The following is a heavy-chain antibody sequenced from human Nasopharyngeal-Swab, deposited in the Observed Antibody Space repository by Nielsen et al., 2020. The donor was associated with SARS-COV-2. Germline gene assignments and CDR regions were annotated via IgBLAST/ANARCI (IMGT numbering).Heavy chain of an antibody. Sequence: SETLSLTCAVYGGSFSGYYWSWIRQPPGKGLEWIGEINHSGSTNYNPSLKSRVTISVDTSKNQFSLKLSSVTAADTAVYYCARVPKLPNLNYYYYYMDVWGKGTTVTVSS. J-gene: IGHJ6*03. CDR2: INHSGST. CDR1: GGSFSGYY. CDR3: ARVPKLPNLNYYYYYMDV. D-gene: IGHD1-7*01. V-gene: IGHV4-34*01.